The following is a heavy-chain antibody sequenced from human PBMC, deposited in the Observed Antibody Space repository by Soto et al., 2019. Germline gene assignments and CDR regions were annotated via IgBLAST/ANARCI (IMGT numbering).Heavy chain of an antibody. Sequence: QVQLVQSGAEVKKPGSSVKVSCKVSGGTFSSHSINWVRQAPGQGPEWMGGIIPIFGTENYAQKFQGRVKITEDEYTNTAYMELSRLTSEHTALYYCSSSVYCSTTRCYYYYGLDVWGQRTTVIVAS. CDR2: IIPIFGTE. V-gene: IGHV1-69*01. J-gene: IGHJ6*02. CDR1: GGTFSSHS. CDR3: SSSVYCSTTRCYYYYGLDV. D-gene: IGHD2-2*01.